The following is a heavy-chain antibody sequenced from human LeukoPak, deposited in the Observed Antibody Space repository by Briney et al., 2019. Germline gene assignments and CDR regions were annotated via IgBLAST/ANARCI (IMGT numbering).Heavy chain of an antibody. V-gene: IGHV3-20*04. CDR1: GFTFDDYG. Sequence: GGSLRLSCAASGFTFDDYGLSWVRQVPGKGLEWVSGLNWNGASTGYADSVKGRFTISRDNAKNSLYLQMNSLRAEDTAVYYCAKGSGSYLSPLYYFDYWGQGTLVTVSS. D-gene: IGHD1-26*01. J-gene: IGHJ4*02. CDR3: AKGSGSYLSPLYYFDY. CDR2: LNWNGAST.